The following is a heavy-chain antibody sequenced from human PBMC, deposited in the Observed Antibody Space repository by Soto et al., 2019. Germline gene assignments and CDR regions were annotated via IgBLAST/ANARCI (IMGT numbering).Heavy chain of an antibody. D-gene: IGHD3-9*01. CDR3: AKAQLRYFDWLTDY. J-gene: IGHJ4*02. CDR2: ISYDGSNK. CDR1: GFTFSSYG. V-gene: IGHV3-30*18. Sequence: WGSLRLSCAASGFTFSSYGMHWVRQAPGKGLEWVAVISYDGSNKYYADSVKGRFTISRDNSKNTLYLQMNSLRAEDTAVYYCAKAQLRYFDWLTDYWGQGTLVTVSS.